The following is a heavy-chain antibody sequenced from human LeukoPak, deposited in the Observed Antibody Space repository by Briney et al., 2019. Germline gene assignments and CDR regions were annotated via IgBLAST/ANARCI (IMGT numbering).Heavy chain of an antibody. D-gene: IGHD3-10*02. CDR2: ISRSATTI. V-gene: IGHV3-48*03. J-gene: IGHJ6*04. Sequence: GGSLRLSCAASGFTFSSYEMNWVRQAPGKGLEWVSSISRSATTIYYADSVKCRFTISRDNAKNSLYLQMNSLRAEDTAVYYCAELGITMIGGVWGKGTTVTISS. CDR3: AELGITMIGGV. CDR1: GFTFSSYE.